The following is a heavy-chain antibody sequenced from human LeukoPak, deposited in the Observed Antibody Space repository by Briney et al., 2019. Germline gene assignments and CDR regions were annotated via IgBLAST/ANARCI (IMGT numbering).Heavy chain of an antibody. J-gene: IGHJ3*02. V-gene: IGHV3-66*01. D-gene: IGHD2-15*01. CDR1: GFTVSSSY. CDR3: ARGGVVYPDSFDI. Sequence: GGSLGLSCAASGFTVSSSYVNWVRQAPGKGLEWVSLIFSGGGTYYADSVKGRFTISRDNSKNALFLQMNSLRAEDTAVYYCARGGVVYPDSFDIWGRGTMVTVSS. CDR2: IFSGGGT.